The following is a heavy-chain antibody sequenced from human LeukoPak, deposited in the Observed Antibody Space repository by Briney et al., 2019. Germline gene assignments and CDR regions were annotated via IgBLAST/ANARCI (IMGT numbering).Heavy chain of an antibody. CDR2: IIESGYDK. D-gene: IGHD3-10*01. CDR1: GFTFSIFA. Sequence: PGGSLRLSCAASGFTFSIFAMSWVRQAPGKGLEWVSGIIESGYDKYYADSVKGRFTISRDNSKNTLYLQMNSLRADDTAVYYCAGDESWAFDYWGQGTLVTVSS. CDR3: AGDESWAFDY. V-gene: IGHV3-23*01. J-gene: IGHJ4*02.